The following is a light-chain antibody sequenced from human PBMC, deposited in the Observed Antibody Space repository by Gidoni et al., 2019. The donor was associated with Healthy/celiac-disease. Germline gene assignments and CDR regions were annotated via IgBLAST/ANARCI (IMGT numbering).Light chain of an antibody. CDR3: QQRTT. CDR2: GAS. J-gene: IGKJ2*01. Sequence: EIVLTPSPGTLSVSPGERATLSCRASQSVSSRYLAWYQQKPGQAPRLLIYGASSRATGLPDRCSGSGSGTDFTLTISRLEPEDFAVYYCQQRTTFGQGTKLEIK. V-gene: IGKV3-20*01. CDR1: QSVSSRY.